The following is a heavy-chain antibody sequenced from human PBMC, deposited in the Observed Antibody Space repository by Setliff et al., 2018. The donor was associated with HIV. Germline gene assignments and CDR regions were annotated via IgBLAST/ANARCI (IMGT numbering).Heavy chain of an antibody. J-gene: IGHJ4*02. Sequence: VASVKVSCKTSGYTFTKYGITWVRQAPGQGLEWMGWISANNGNTNYAQKFQGRVTMTTDTSTRTAYMELGNLRSDDTAVYYCARDKGHTPMDYWGQGTLVTVSS. CDR2: ISANNGNT. CDR1: GYTFTKYG. V-gene: IGHV1-18*01. CDR3: ARDKGHTPMDY. D-gene: IGHD5-18*01.